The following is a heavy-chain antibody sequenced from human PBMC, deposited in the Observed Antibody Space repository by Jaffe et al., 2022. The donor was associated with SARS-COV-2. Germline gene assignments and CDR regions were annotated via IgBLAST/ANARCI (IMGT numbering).Heavy chain of an antibody. Sequence: EVQLVESGGGLVTPGGSLRLSCAASGFSFSSYTMNWVRQAPGKGLEWISSITSRSTYKYYADSLKGRFTISRDNAKNSLYLQMNNLRAEDTAVYYCASLDIDSSIAAPEIYFDSWGQGTLVTVSS. J-gene: IGHJ4*02. D-gene: IGHD6-13*01. V-gene: IGHV3-21*01. CDR1: GFSFSSYT. CDR3: ASLDIDSSIAAPEIYFDS. CDR2: ITSRSTYK.